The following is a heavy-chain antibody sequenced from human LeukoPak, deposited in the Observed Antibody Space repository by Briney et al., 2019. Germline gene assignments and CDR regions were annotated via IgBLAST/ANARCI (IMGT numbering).Heavy chain of an antibody. V-gene: IGHV3-23*01. D-gene: IGHD6-19*01. CDR3: AKDSGIAVAGGNWYFDL. Sequence: GGPLRLSCAASGFTFSSYAMSWLRQAPGKGLEWVSAISGSGGSTYYADSVKGRFTISRDNSKNTLYLQMNSLRAEDTAVYYCAKDSGIAVAGGNWYFDLWGRGTLVTVSS. CDR2: ISGSGGST. J-gene: IGHJ2*01. CDR1: GFTFSSYA.